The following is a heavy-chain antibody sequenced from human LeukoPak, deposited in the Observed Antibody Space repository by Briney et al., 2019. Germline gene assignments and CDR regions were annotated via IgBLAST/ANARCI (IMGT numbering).Heavy chain of an antibody. V-gene: IGHV1-2*02. CDR1: GYTFTGYY. D-gene: IGHD3-22*01. CDR2: INPNSGGT. J-gene: IGHJ4*02. CDR3: AFLNYYDSSGYYNDYSDY. Sequence: ASVKVSCKASGYTFTGYYMHWVRQAPGQGLEWMGWINPNSGGTNYAQKFQGRVTMTRDTSISAAYMELSSLRSEDTAVYYCAFLNYYDSSGYYNDYSDYWGQGTLVTVSS.